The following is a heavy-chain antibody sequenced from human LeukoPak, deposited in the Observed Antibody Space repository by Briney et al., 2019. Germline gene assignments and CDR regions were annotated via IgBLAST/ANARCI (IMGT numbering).Heavy chain of an antibody. Sequence: GGSLRLTCAASGFTFSGYAMSWVRHAPGKGLEWVSAISGSGGSTYYADSVKGRFTIPRDNSKNTLYLQMNSLRAEDTAVYYCAKEGYSYGHFDYWGQGTLVTVSS. CDR3: AKEGYSYGHFDY. V-gene: IGHV3-23*01. CDR1: GFTFSGYA. D-gene: IGHD5-18*01. J-gene: IGHJ4*02. CDR2: ISGSGGST.